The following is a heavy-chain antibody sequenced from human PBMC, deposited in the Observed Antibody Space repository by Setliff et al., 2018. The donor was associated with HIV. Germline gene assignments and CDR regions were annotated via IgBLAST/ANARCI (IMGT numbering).Heavy chain of an antibody. V-gene: IGHV5-51*01. CDR3: ARHGQYGSGSYYNRPFDY. D-gene: IGHD3-10*01. Sequence: GESPKISCKGSGYSFTSYWIAWLRQMPGKGLEWVGIIYPADSDTRYSPSFQGQVTISADKSFSTAYLRWSSLKASDTAMYYCARHGQYGSGSYYNRPFDYWGQGTLVTVSS. CDR1: GYSFTSYW. CDR2: IYPADSDT. J-gene: IGHJ4*02.